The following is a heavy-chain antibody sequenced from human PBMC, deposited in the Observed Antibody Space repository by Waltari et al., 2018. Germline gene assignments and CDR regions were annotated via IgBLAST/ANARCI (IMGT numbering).Heavy chain of an antibody. J-gene: IGHJ5*02. CDR2: IQQNGSER. CDR3: ARDLVATPP. Sequence: EVQLVESGGDLVQPGGSLRLSCAASGFTFSRSWMTWVRQAPGKGVEWVGNIQQNGSERWYADSVRGRFTISRDNAMNSLYLQMNSLRVEDTAVYYCARDLVATPPWGQGTLVTVSS. CDR1: GFTFSRSW. D-gene: IGHD2-21*02. V-gene: IGHV3-7*01.